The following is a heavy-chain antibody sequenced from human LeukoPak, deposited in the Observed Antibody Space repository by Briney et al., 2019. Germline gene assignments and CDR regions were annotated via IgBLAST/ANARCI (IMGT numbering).Heavy chain of an antibody. D-gene: IGHD3-9*01. CDR1: GYTFTSYG. J-gene: IGHJ4*02. Sequence: ASVKVSCKASGYTFTSYGISWVRQAPGQGLEWMGWISAYNGNTNYAQKLQGRVTMTTNTSTSTAYMELRSLRSDDTAVYYCARENYDILTGYYYFDYWGQGTLVTVFS. V-gene: IGHV1-18*01. CDR3: ARENYDILTGYYYFDY. CDR2: ISAYNGNT.